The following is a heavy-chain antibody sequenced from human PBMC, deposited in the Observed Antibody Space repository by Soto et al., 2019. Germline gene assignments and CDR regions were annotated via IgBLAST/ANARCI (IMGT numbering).Heavy chain of an antibody. CDR1: GYSITAGGYY. J-gene: IGHJ5*02. D-gene: IGHD6-19*01. CDR3: ARMYSSGSGWFHP. CDR2: FYSSGSI. Sequence: SETLSLTCFVSGYSITAGGYYWSWIRHHPGKGLEWIGSFYSSGSIIYNPSLRSRVSISGDTSSNQFSMSLTSVTAADTARYYCARMYSSGSGWFHPWGQGTLVTVSS. V-gene: IGHV4-31*03.